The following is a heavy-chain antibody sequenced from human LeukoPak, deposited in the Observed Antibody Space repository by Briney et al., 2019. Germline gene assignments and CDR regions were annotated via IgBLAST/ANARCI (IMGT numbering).Heavy chain of an antibody. J-gene: IGHJ4*02. CDR1: GLIFSTYA. CDR2: IGANGGST. Sequence: GSPTVSCSASGLIFSTYAMQWVRQAPGKGLEYVSGIGANGGSTYYADSVKGRFIISRDNSKNTLYLQMSSLRTDDTALYYCVSLTPHNDYWGQGTLDPVSS. CDR3: VSLTPHNDY. D-gene: IGHD3-9*01. V-gene: IGHV3-64D*08.